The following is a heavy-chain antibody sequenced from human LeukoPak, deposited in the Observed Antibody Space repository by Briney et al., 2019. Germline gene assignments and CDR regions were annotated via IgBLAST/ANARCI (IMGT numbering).Heavy chain of an antibody. Sequence: ASVKVSCKASGGTFSSYAISWVRQAPGQGLEWMGRIIPIFGTANYAQKFQGRVTTTADKSTSTAYMELSSLRSEDTAVYYCARPESAVYGCFDYWGQGTLVTVSS. J-gene: IGHJ4*02. CDR3: ARPESAVYGCFDY. CDR2: IIPIFGTA. CDR1: GGTFSSYA. V-gene: IGHV1-69*06. D-gene: IGHD4-17*01.